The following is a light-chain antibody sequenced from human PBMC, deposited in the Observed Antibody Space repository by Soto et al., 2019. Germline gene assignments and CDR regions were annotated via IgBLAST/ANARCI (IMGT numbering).Light chain of an antibody. CDR2: EVS. Sequence: QSVLTQPPSASGSPGQSVTISCTGTSSDVGSYNYVSWYQQHPGKAPKLMIYEVSKRPSGVSNRFSGSKSGNTASLTISGLQAEDEADYYCCSYAGSKVFGTGTKVTVL. CDR1: SSDVGSYNY. CDR3: CSYAGSKV. J-gene: IGLJ1*01. V-gene: IGLV2-8*01.